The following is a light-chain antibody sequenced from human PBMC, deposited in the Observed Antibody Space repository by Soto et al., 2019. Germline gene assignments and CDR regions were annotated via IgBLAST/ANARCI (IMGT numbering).Light chain of an antibody. CDR2: DAS. CDR3: QQRSNWPLT. V-gene: IGKV3-11*01. CDR1: QSVSSD. Sequence: EIVLTQSPATLSLSPWERATLSCRASQSVSSDLAWYQQKPGQAPRLLIYDASHRATGIPARFSGSGSGTDFTLTISSLEPEDFAVYYCQQRSNWPLTFGGGTKVEIK. J-gene: IGKJ4*01.